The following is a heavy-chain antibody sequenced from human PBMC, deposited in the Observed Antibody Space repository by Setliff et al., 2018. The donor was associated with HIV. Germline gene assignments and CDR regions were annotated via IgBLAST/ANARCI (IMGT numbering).Heavy chain of an antibody. CDR2: IIPMFGTG. V-gene: IGHV1-69*05. CDR3: ARVGHSSPNNWFDP. J-gene: IGHJ5*02. D-gene: IGHD6-13*01. Sequence: GASVKVSCKTSGGTFSSYGISWVRQAPGQGLEWMGGIIPMFGTGFYAQKFQGRVTITTDESRSTAYMELSSLSSEDTAVFYCARVGHSSPNNWFDPWGQGSLVTVSS. CDR1: GGTFSSYG.